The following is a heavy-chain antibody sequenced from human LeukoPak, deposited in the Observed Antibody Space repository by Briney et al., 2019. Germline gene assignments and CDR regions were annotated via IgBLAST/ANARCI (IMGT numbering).Heavy chain of an antibody. CDR1: GFIFSSYW. D-gene: IGHD2-2*01. CDR3: ARDRFTYQQNWFDP. Sequence: GGSLRLSCAASGFIFSSYWMSWVRQAPGKGLEWVANIKQDGSEKYYVDSVKGRFTISRDNAKNSLYLQMNSLRAEDTAVYYCARDRFTYQQNWFDPWGQGTLVTVSS. CDR2: IKQDGSEK. V-gene: IGHV3-7*01. J-gene: IGHJ5*02.